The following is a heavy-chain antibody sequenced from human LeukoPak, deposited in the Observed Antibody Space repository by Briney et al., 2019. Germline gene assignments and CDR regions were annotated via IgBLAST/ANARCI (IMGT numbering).Heavy chain of an antibody. CDR3: ATINYYDSSGYSNDAFDI. D-gene: IGHD3-22*01. J-gene: IGHJ3*02. V-gene: IGHV4-59*08. CDR1: GGSISSYY. Sequence: SETLSLTCTVSGGSISSYYWSWIRQPPGKGLEWIGYIYYSGSTNYNPSLKSRVTISVDTSKNQFSLKLSSVTAADTAVYYCATINYYDSSGYSNDAFDIWGQGTMVTVSS. CDR2: IYYSGST.